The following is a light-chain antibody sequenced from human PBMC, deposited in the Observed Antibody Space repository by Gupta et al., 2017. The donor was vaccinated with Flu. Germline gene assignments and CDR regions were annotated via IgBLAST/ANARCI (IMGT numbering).Light chain of an antibody. CDR2: NDN. J-gene: IGLJ1*01. V-gene: IGLV1-44*01. CDR3: AAWHDSLIGYL. CDR1: RANIGTNT. Sequence: SGSRANIGTNTVNWYRQVPGTAPKLLIYNDNERPSGVPDRFSGSRSGTSASLAISGLQSEDEADYYCAAWHDSLIGYLFGTGTKPT.